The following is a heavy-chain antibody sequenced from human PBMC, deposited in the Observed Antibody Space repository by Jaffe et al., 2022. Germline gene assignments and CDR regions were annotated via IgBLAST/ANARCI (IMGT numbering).Heavy chain of an antibody. V-gene: IGHV4-38-2*01. CDR3: ASLLVYFDY. D-gene: IGHD2-8*02. CDR2: IYHSGST. J-gene: IGHJ4*02. Sequence: QVQLQESGPGLVKPSETLSLTCAVSGYSISSGYYWGWIRQPPGKGLEWIGSIYHSGSTYYNPSLKSRVTISVDTSKNQFSLKLSSVTAADTAVYYCASLLVYFDYWGQGTLVTVSS. CDR1: GYSISSGYY.